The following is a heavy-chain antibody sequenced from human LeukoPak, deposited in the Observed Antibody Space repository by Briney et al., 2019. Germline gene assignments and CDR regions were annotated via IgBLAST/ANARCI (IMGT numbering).Heavy chain of an antibody. CDR2: IYYSGST. CDR1: GGSISSSSYY. J-gene: IGHJ4*02. D-gene: IGHD3-3*01. CDR3: ARRITVITIFGVVNQGGFDY. Sequence: SETLSLTCTVSGGSISSSSYYWGWIRQPPGKGLEWIGSIYYSGSTYYNPSLKSRVTISVDTSKNQFSLKLSSVTAADTAVYYCARRITVITIFGVVNQGGFDYWGQGTLVTVSS. V-gene: IGHV4-39*01.